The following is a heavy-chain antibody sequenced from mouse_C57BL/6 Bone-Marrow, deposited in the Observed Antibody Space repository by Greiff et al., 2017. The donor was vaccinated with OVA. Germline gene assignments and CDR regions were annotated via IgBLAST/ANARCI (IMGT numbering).Heavy chain of an antibody. Sequence: QVQLQQPGAELVKPGASVKLSCKASGYTFTSYWMQWVKQRPGQGLEWIGEIDPSDSYTNYNQKFKGKATLTVDTSSSTAYMQLSSLTSEDSAVYYCASGGWWADWGQGTLVTVSA. J-gene: IGHJ3*01. V-gene: IGHV1-50*01. CDR1: GYTFTSYW. CDR2: IDPSDSYT. CDR3: ASGGWWAD. D-gene: IGHD1-1*02.